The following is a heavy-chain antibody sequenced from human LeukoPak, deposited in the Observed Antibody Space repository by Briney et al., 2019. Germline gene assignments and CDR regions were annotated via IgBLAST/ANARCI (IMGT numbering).Heavy chain of an antibody. CDR2: ISSGSSYI. CDR3: ARSDEKFIAALD. CDR1: GFTFSSYS. Sequence: PGGSLRLSCAASGFTFSSYSMNWVRQAPGKGLEWVSSISSGSSYIYYADSVKGRFTISRDNAKNSLYLQMNSLRAEDTAVYYCARSDEKFIAALDWGQGTLVTVSS. J-gene: IGHJ4*02. V-gene: IGHV3-21*01. D-gene: IGHD6-13*01.